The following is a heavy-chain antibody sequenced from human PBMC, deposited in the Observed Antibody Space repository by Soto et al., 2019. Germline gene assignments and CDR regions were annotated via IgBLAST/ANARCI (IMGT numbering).Heavy chain of an antibody. J-gene: IGHJ3*02. CDR2: INPSGGST. CDR1: GYTFTSYY. D-gene: IGHD3-3*01. V-gene: IGHV1-46*03. Sequence: ASVKVSCKASGYTFTSYYMHWVRQAPGQGLEWMGIINPSGGSTSYTQKFQGRVTMTRDTSTSTVYMELSSLRSEDTAVYYCARDLFMLEWLPNAFDIWGQGTMVTVSS. CDR3: ARDLFMLEWLPNAFDI.